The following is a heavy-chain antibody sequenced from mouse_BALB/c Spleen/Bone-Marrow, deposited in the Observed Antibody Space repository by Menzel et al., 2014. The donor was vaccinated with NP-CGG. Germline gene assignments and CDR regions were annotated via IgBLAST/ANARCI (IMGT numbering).Heavy chain of an antibody. CDR3: VIGLRLYWYFDV. V-gene: IGHV1-26*01. CDR2: INPKNGDT. D-gene: IGHD2-12*01. J-gene: IGHJ1*01. Sequence: VQLKESGPELVKPGASVKMSCKASGYTFTDYYVKWVRPSHGKSLEWIGDINPKNGDTFYNQKFKDKATLTVDRSSSTAYMQLDSLTPEDSAAHYCVIGLRLYWYFDVWGAGTTVTVSS. CDR1: GYTFTDYY.